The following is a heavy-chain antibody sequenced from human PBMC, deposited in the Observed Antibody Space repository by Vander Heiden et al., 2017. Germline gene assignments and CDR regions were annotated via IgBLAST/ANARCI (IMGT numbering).Heavy chain of an antibody. Sequence: QVQLQESGPGLVKPSETLSLTCTVSGGSISSYYWRWIRQPAGKGLEWIGRIYTSGSTNYNPSLKSRVTMSVDTSKNQFSLKLSSVTAADTAVYYCARDSYYDFWSGGYYYYYGMDVWGQGTTVTVSS. V-gene: IGHV4-4*07. CDR2: IYTSGST. J-gene: IGHJ6*02. D-gene: IGHD3-3*01. CDR3: ARDSYYDFWSGGYYYYYGMDV. CDR1: GGSISSYY.